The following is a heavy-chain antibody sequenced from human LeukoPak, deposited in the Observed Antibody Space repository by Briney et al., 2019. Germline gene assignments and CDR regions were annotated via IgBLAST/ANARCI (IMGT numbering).Heavy chain of an antibody. CDR2: IYHSGST. V-gene: IGHV4-59*08. CDR1: GGSTSSYY. J-gene: IGHJ4*02. D-gene: IGHD2-8*01. CDR3: ARHQVLTPYRVFDS. Sequence: SETLSLTCTVSGGSTSSYYWSWIRQPPGKRLEWIAYIYHSGSTNYNPSLKSRVTISIDTSKNEFSLKLRSMTAADTAVYYCARHQVLTPYRVFDSWGQGTLVTVSS.